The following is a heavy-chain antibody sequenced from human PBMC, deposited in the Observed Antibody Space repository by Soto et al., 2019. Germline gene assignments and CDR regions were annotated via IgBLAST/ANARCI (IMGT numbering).Heavy chain of an antibody. Sequence: ASVKVSCKASGGTFSSYTISWVRQAPGQGLEWMGRIIPILGIANYAQKFQGRVTITADKSTSTAYMELSSLRSEDTAVYYCARSLSYGGYERAGSDYWGQGTLVTVSS. V-gene: IGHV1-69*02. CDR3: ARSLSYGGYERAGSDY. D-gene: IGHD5-12*01. CDR2: IIPILGIA. CDR1: GGTFSSYT. J-gene: IGHJ4*02.